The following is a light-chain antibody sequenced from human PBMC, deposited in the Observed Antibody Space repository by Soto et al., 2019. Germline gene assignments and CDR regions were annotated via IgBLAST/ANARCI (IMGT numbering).Light chain of an antibody. CDR3: ATWDDSLRGRV. CDR2: SNN. V-gene: IGLV1-47*02. J-gene: IGLJ3*02. CDR1: SSNIGTNY. Sequence: QSVLTQPPSASGTPGQRVTISCSGSSSNIGTNYVYWYQQVPGTALKLLIYSNNQRPSGVPDRFSGSKSGTSASLAIRGLRSEDEADYYCATWDDSLRGRVFGGGTKLTVL.